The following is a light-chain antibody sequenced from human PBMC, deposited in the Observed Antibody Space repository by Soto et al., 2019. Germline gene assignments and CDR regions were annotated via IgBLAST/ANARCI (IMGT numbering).Light chain of an antibody. CDR3: HQRSNWPLT. V-gene: IGKV3-11*01. Sequence: EIVLTQSPATLSLSPGERATLSCRASQRVSNSLAWYQQKVGQAPRLLIYDASNRATGIPARFSGSGSGTDFTLTISSLEPEDFAVYYCHQRSNWPLTFGGGTKVEIK. J-gene: IGKJ4*01. CDR2: DAS. CDR1: QRVSNS.